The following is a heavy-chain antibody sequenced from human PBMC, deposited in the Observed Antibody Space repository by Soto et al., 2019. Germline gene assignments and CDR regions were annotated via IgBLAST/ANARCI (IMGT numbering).Heavy chain of an antibody. CDR3: ANYYDSSGYSFY. V-gene: IGHV3-23*01. D-gene: IGHD3-22*01. CDR2: MSGSGGST. CDR1: GFTFSSYA. J-gene: IGHJ4*02. Sequence: PGGSLRLSCAASGFTFSSYAMSWVRQAPGKGLEWVSGMSGSGGSTYYADSVKGRFTISRDNSKNTLYLQMNSLRAEDTAVYYCANYYDSSGYSFYWGQGTLVTVSS.